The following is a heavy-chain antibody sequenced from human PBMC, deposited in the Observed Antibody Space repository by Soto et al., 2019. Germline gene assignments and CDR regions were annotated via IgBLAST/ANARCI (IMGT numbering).Heavy chain of an antibody. CDR1: GGSISSSSYY. CDR3: AGSTSWFDP. J-gene: IGHJ5*02. Sequence: PSETLSLTCTVSGGSISSSSYYWGWIRQPPGKGLEWIGSIYYSGSTYYNPSLKSRVTISVDTSKNLFSLKLSSVTAADTAVYYCAGSTSWFDPWGQGTLVTVSS. V-gene: IGHV4-39*01. CDR2: IYYSGST. D-gene: IGHD6-13*01.